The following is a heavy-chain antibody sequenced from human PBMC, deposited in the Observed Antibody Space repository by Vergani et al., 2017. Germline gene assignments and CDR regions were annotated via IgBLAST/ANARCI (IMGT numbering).Heavy chain of an antibody. J-gene: IGHJ4*02. CDR3: ASKRGACRAAYCHSYDF. V-gene: IGHV4-39*01. CDR2: MDYSGST. CDR1: GDSVISTDYH. Sequence: QVQLQESGPGLVKPSETLSLTCTVSGDSVISTDYHWGWIRQPPAKGLEWIGSMDYSGSTSYNPSLENRISISFETPKNQFSLRLTSVTAADTAVYYCASKRGACRAAYCHSYDFWGPGTLVGVSS. D-gene: IGHD2-15*01.